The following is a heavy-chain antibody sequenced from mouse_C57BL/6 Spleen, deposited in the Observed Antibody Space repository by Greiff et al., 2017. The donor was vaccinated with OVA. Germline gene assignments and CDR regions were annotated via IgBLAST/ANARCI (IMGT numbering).Heavy chain of an antibody. CDR1: GFTFSSYA. CDR2: ISDGGSYT. D-gene: IGHD2-10*02. CDR3: ARDSINFDY. V-gene: IGHV5-4*01. J-gene: IGHJ2*01. Sequence: EVQLVESGGGLVKPGGSLKLSCAASGFTFSSYAMSWVRQTPEKRLEWVATISDGGSYTYYPDNVKGRFTISRDNAKNNLYLQMSHLKSEDTAMYYCARDSINFDYWGQGTTLTVSS.